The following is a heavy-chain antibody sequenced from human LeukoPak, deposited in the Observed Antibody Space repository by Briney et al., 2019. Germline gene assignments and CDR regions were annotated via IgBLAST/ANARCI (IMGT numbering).Heavy chain of an antibody. CDR2: ISGSGRDT. D-gene: IGHD1-26*01. CDR3: AKDQVGVHYN. V-gene: IGHV3-23*01. Sequence: PGGPLRLSCAASGFTFSSYAMSWVRQAPGKGLEWVSAISGSGRDTYYADSMKGRFTISRGNSQNTLYLQMSSPRAEDTAVYYCAKDQVGVHYNWVQGTLVTVSS. J-gene: IGHJ4*02. CDR1: GFTFSSYA.